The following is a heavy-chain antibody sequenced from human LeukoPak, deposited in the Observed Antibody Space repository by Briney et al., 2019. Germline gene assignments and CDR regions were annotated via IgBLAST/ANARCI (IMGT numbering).Heavy chain of an antibody. V-gene: IGHV4-59*11. J-gene: IGHJ3*02. CDR3: ARALVRVTKGLDI. Sequence: PSPSLSLTVSLAAHSFGIHYSTSVRQPTRKRLEWVWYISYIVSTHYTPSLKSLVFISIDTSLNHFSLWLSSVTLAVTPLYFSARALVRVTKGLDIWGQGTMVSVSS. CDR2: ISYIVST. CDR1: AHSFGIHY. D-gene: IGHD4-17*01.